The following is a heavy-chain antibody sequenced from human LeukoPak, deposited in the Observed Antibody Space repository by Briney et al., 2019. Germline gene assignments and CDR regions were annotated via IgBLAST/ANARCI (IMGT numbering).Heavy chain of an antibody. D-gene: IGHD3-3*01. J-gene: IGHJ4*02. Sequence: PGGSLRLSCAASGFTFSNAWMSWVRQAPGKGLEWVGRIKSKTDGGTTDYAAPVKGRFTISRDDSKNTLYLQMNSLKTEDTAVYYCTTDPFWSAPRHFDYWGQGTLVTVSS. CDR1: GFTFSNAW. V-gene: IGHV3-15*01. CDR2: IKSKTDGGTT. CDR3: TTDPFWSAPRHFDY.